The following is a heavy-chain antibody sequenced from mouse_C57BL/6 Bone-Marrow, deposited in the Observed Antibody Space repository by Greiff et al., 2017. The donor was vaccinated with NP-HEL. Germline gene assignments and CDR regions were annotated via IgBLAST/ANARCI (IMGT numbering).Heavy chain of an antibody. D-gene: IGHD1-1*01. CDR1: GYTFTDYY. J-gene: IGHJ4*01. Sequence: VQLQQSGPELVKPGASVKISCKASGYTFTDYYMNWVKQSHGKSLEWIGDINPNNGGTSYNQKFKGKATLTVDKSSSTAYMELRSLTSEDSAVYYCAREVYYSDAMDYWGQGTSVTVSS. V-gene: IGHV1-26*01. CDR3: AREVYYSDAMDY. CDR2: INPNNGGT.